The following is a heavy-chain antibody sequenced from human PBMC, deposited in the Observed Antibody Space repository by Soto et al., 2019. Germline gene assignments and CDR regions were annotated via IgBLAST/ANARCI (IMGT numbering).Heavy chain of an antibody. D-gene: IGHD2-15*01. CDR1: GYTFTSYG. CDR2: ISAYNGNT. CDR3: ARSGYCSGGSCYSGWFDP. V-gene: IGHV1-18*01. J-gene: IGHJ5*02. Sequence: GASVKVSCKASGYTFTSYGISWVRQAPGQGLEWMGWISAYNGNTNYAQKLQGRVTMTTDTSTSTAYMELRSLRSDDTAVYYCARSGYCSGGSCYSGWFDPWGQGTLVTVPQ.